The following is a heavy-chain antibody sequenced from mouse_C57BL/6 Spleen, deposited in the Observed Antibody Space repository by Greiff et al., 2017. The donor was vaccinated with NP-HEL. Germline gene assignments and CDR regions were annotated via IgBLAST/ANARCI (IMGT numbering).Heavy chain of an antibody. CDR1: GYTFTSYW. D-gene: IGHD1-1*01. J-gene: IGHJ4*01. CDR3: ARRITTVVATEGAMDY. CDR2: IDPSDSYT. Sequence: QVQLQQPGAELVMPGASVKLSCKASGYTFTSYWMHWVKQRPGQGLEWIGEIDPSDSYTNYNQKFKGKSTLTVDKSSSTAYMQLSSLTSEDSAVYYCARRITTVVATEGAMDYWGQGTSVTVSS. V-gene: IGHV1-69*01.